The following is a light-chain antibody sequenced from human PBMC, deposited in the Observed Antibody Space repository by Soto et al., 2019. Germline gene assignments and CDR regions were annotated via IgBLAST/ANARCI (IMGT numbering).Light chain of an antibody. CDR1: QSVSSSY. J-gene: IGKJ3*01. V-gene: IGKV3-20*01. Sequence: EIVLTQSPGTLSLSPGERATLSCRASQSVSSSYLAWYQQKPGQAPRLLIYGASSRATGIPDRFSGSGSGTDFTLTISRLEPEDFPVYYCQQYGSSLLTFGPGTKVDIK. CDR3: QQYGSSLLT. CDR2: GAS.